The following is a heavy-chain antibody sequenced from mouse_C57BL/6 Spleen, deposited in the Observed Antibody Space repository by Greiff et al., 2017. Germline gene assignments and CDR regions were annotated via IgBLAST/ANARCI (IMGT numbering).Heavy chain of an antibody. Sequence: EVQGVESGGGLVKPGGSLKLSCAASGFTFSSYAMSWVRQTPEKRLEWVATISDGGSYTYYPDNVKGRFTISRDNAKNNLYLQMSHLKSEDTAMYYCARDRGLTGPFDYWGQGTTLTVSS. CDR1: GFTFSSYA. J-gene: IGHJ2*01. CDR2: ISDGGSYT. V-gene: IGHV5-4*01. D-gene: IGHD4-1*01. CDR3: ARDRGLTGPFDY.